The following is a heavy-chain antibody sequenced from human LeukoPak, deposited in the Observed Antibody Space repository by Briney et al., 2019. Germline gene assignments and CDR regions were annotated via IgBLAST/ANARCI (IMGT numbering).Heavy chain of an antibody. CDR2: IYYSGST. Sequence: PSETLSLTCTVSGGSISSSSYYWGWIRQPPGKGLEWIGSIYYSGSTYYNPSLKSRVTISVDTSKNQFSLKVKSVTASDTAMYYCARLLRNIAAAVYFFDYWGQGTLVTVSS. D-gene: IGHD6-13*01. CDR3: ARLLRNIAAAVYFFDY. CDR1: GGSISSSSYY. J-gene: IGHJ4*02. V-gene: IGHV4-39*07.